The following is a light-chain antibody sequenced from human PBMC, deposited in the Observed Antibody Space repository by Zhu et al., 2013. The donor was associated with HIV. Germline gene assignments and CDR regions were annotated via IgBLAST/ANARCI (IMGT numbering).Light chain of an antibody. CDR1: QSIFQW. CDR2: EAS. V-gene: IGKV1-5*03. Sequence: DIQMTQSPSTLSASVGDRVTITCRASQSIFQWVAWYQHKPGEAPKLLIDEASTLESGVPSRFSGSGYGTEFTLTITGLQPDDFATYYCQQYRSFPCTFGQGTKLEI. CDR3: QQYRSFPCT. J-gene: IGKJ2*02.